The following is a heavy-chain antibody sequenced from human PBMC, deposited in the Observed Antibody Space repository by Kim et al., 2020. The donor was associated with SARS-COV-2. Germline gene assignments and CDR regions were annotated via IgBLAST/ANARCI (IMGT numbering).Heavy chain of an antibody. Sequence: GGSLRLSCAASGFTFSSYGMHWVRQAPGKGLEWVAVIWYDGSNKYYADSVKDRFTISRDNSKNTLYLQMNSLRAEDTAVYYCARDLDYGSGSYREFPYYYYGMDVWGQGTTVTVSS. CDR3: ARDLDYGSGSYREFPYYYYGMDV. J-gene: IGHJ6*02. D-gene: IGHD3-10*01. CDR2: IWYDGSNK. V-gene: IGHV3-33*01. CDR1: GFTFSSYG.